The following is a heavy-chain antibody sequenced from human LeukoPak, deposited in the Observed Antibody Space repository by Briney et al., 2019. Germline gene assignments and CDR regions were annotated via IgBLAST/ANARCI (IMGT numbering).Heavy chain of an antibody. CDR1: GFTFSGYA. J-gene: IGHJ4*02. CDR3: TRGTYYYESRGYHGGVY. Sequence: GGSLRLSCAASGFTFSGYAMHWVRQASGKGLEWIGRISSNGNSYPKAYAASVKVRFTIATDNSKHPADLHMHSSKTEDTAVYYCTRGTYYYESRGYHGGVYWGEGDLVTVSS. V-gene: IGHV3-73*01. D-gene: IGHD3-22*01. CDR2: ISSNGNSYPK.